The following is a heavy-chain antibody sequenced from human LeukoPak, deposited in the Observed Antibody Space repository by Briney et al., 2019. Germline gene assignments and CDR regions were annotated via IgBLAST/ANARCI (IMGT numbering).Heavy chain of an antibody. CDR2: IYTSGST. Sequence: SQTLSLTCTVSGGSISSGSYYWSWIRQPAGKGLEWIGCIYTSGSTNYNPSLKSRVTISVDTSKNQFSLKLNSVTAADTAVYYCARVLGYCSSTTCYDYMDVWGKGTTVTVSS. CDR1: GGSISSGSYY. CDR3: ARVLGYCSSTTCYDYMDV. V-gene: IGHV4-61*02. J-gene: IGHJ6*03. D-gene: IGHD2-2*01.